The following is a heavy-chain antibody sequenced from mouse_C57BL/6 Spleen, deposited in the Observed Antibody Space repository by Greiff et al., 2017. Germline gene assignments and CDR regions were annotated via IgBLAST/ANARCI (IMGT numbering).Heavy chain of an antibody. CDR2: ISSGSSTI. Sequence: EVKLVESGGGLVKPGGSLKLSCAASGFTFSDYGMHWVRQAPEKGLEWVAYISSGSSTIYYADTVKGRFTISRDNAKNTLFLQMTSLRSEDTAMYYCASEGLDYYAMDYWGQGTSVTVSS. V-gene: IGHV5-17*01. J-gene: IGHJ4*01. CDR3: ASEGLDYYAMDY. CDR1: GFTFSDYG.